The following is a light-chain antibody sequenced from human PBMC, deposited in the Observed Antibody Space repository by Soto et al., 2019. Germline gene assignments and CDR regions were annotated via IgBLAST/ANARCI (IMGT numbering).Light chain of an antibody. CDR3: QQYQGYPPMYT. CDR2: KAS. Sequence: DIQMTQSPSTLSASVGDRVTITCRASQSIGSLLAWYQQKPGKAPKLLIYKASSLESGVPSRFSSSGSGTEFTLTISNLQPDDFATYYCQQYQGYPPMYTFGQGTNLEMK. CDR1: QSIGSL. J-gene: IGKJ2*01. V-gene: IGKV1-5*03.